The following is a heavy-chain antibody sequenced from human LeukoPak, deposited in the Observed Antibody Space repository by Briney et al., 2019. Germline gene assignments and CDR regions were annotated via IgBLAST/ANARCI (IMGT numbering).Heavy chain of an antibody. J-gene: IGHJ6*03. CDR2: IYSGGST. D-gene: IGHD6-25*01. CDR1: GFTVSSNY. Sequence: GGSLRLSCAASGFTVSSNYMSWVRQAPGKGLEWVSVIYSGGSTYYADSVKGRFTISRDNSKNTLYLQMNSLRADDTAVYYCARFAAGGSYYYYMDVWGKGTTVTVSS. V-gene: IGHV3-53*01. CDR3: ARFAAGGSYYYYMDV.